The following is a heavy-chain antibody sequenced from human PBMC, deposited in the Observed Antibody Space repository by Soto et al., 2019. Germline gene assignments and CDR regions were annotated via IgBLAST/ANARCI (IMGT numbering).Heavy chain of an antibody. Sequence: SGPTLVNPTQTLTLTCTVPGFSLSNARMGVSWIRQPPGKALEWLAHIFSNDEKSYSTSLKSRLTISKDTSKSQVVLTMTNMDPVDTATYYCARIRGYYYGSGSPHNVDYWGQGTLVTVSS. V-gene: IGHV2-26*01. CDR1: GFSLSNARMG. D-gene: IGHD3-10*01. CDR2: IFSNDEK. J-gene: IGHJ4*02. CDR3: ARIRGYYYGSGSPHNVDY.